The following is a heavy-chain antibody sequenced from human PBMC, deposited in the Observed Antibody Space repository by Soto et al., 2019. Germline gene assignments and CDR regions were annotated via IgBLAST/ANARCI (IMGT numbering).Heavy chain of an antibody. V-gene: IGHV4-61*01. CDR2: YSGST. CDR3: ARDSSKWNYLV. J-gene: IGHJ4*02. CDR1: GTSVNSGTYY. D-gene: IGHD1-7*01. Sequence: QVQLQESGPGLVKPSETLSLTCTVSGTSVNSGTYYWSWIRQPPGKGLEWIGYYSGSTSYNPSLKSRVTISLDTSKNQFSLKLTSVTAADTALYYCARDSSKWNYLVWGQGTLVTVSS.